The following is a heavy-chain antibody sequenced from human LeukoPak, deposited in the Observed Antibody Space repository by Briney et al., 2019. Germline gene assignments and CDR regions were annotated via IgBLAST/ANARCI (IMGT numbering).Heavy chain of an antibody. D-gene: IGHD6-19*01. J-gene: IGHJ3*02. Sequence: GGSLRLSCAASGFAFTTSWLSWVRQAPGKGLEWVANIKQDGSQRFYVDSVKGRFTISRDNAKNSLYLQMNTLRAEDTAMYYCNIGWYQYVSAFAIWGQGTMVTVSS. CDR3: NIGWYQYVSAFAI. CDR2: IKQDGSQR. V-gene: IGHV3-7*01. CDR1: GFAFTTSW.